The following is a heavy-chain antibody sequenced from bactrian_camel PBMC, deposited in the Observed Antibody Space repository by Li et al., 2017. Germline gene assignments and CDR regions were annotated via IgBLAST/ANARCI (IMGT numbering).Heavy chain of an antibody. J-gene: IGHJ4*01. CDR3: AVLFDVFCSGASTVDDWAPVDY. V-gene: IGHV3S55*01. CDR1: GYTASSYD. CDR2: FCNDGTT. Sequence: QVQLVESGGGSVQAGGSLRLSCAVSGYTASSYDMGWFRQAPGKEREVVAPFCNDGTTSYADSVKGQFTISKDNTKNTLFLQMNSLKPEDTAMYYCAVLFDVFCSGASTVDDWAPVDYWGQGTQVTVS. D-gene: IGHD2*01.